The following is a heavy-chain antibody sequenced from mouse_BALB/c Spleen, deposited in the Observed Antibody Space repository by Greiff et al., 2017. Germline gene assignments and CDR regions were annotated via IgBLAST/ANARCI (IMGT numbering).Heavy chain of an antibody. CDR1: GYKFTDYA. J-gene: IGHJ2*01. CDR3: ALSYFDY. CDR2: ISTYYGNT. Sequence: QVQLQQSGPELVRPGVSVKISCKGSGYKFTDYAMHWVKQSHAKSLEWIGVISTYYGNTNYNQKFKGKATMTVDKSSSTAYMELARLTSEDSAIYYCALSYFDYWGQGTTLTVSS. V-gene: IGHV1-67*01.